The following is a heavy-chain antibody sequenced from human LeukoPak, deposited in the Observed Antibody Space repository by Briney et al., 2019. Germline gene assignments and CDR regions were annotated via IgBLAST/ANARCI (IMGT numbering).Heavy chain of an antibody. Sequence: PSETLSLTCTVSGGSVSNASYYWSWIRQPPGKGLDWIGYIYYSGSTNYNPSLKSRVTISVDTSKNQFSLKLSSVTAADTAVYYCARVDSGYYLNWFDPWGQGTLVTVSS. CDR1: GGSVSNASYY. V-gene: IGHV4-61*01. CDR3: ARVDSGYYLNWFDP. J-gene: IGHJ5*02. D-gene: IGHD3-22*01. CDR2: IYYSGST.